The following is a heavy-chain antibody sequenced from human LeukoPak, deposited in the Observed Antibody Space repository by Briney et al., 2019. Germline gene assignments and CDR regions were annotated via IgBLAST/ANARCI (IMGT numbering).Heavy chain of an antibody. CDR3: ARGRTAMVKVGNWFDP. V-gene: IGHV1-2*02. CDR1: GYTFTGYY. Sequence: ASVKVSCKASGYTFTGYYMHWVRQAPGQGLEWMGWINPNSGGTNYAQKFQGRVTMTRDTSISTAYMELSRLRSDDTAVYYCARGRTAMVKVGNWFDPWGQGALVTVSS. D-gene: IGHD5-18*01. J-gene: IGHJ5*02. CDR2: INPNSGGT.